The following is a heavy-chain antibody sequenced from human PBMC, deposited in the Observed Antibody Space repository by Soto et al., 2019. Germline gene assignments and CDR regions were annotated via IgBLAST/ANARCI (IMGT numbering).Heavy chain of an antibody. Sequence: QVQLQESGPGLVKPSQTLSLTCTVSGGSISSGGYYWSWIRQHPGKGLEWIGYIYYSGSTYYNPSLKSRVNISVDTSKNQFSLKLRSVTAADTAVYYCARDRGYSYGYYYYGMDVWDQGTTVTVSS. CDR2: IYYSGST. J-gene: IGHJ6*02. CDR3: ARDRGYSYGYYYYGMDV. D-gene: IGHD5-18*01. CDR1: GGSISSGGYY. V-gene: IGHV4-31*03.